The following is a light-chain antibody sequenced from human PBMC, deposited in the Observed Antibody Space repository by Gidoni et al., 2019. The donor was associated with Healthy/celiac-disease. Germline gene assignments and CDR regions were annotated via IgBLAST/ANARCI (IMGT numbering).Light chain of an antibody. J-gene: IGLJ2*01. V-gene: IGLV9-49*01. CDR1: SGYSIYK. CDR3: GADHGSGSNFVTV. Sequence: QPVLTQPPPASAPLGASVTLTSTLSSGYSIYKVDWYQQRPGKGPRFVMRVGTGRIVGSKGDGIPDRFSVLGSGLNRYLTIKNIQEEDESDYHCGADHGSGSNFVTVFGGGTKLTVL. CDR2: VGTGRIVG.